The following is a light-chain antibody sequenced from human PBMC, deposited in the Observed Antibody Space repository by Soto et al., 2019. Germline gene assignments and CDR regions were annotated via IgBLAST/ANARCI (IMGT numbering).Light chain of an antibody. V-gene: IGKV1-39*01. J-gene: IGKJ1*01. CDR2: AAS. CDR1: QSISSY. CDR3: QQSYSTPQT. Sequence: DIQMTQSPSSLSASVGDRVTITCRASQSISSYLNRYQQKPGKAPKLLIHAASSLQSGVPSRFSGSGSGTDFTLTISSLQPEDFATYYCQQSYSTPQTFGQGTKVDIK.